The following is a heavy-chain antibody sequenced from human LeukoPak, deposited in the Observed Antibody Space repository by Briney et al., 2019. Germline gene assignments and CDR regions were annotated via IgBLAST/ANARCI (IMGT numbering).Heavy chain of an antibody. CDR2: ISYDGSNK. D-gene: IGHD2-2*01. CDR1: GFTVSSNY. CDR3: ARDVAGVVPAAGFDY. J-gene: IGHJ4*02. Sequence: GGSLRLSCAASGFTVSSNYMSWVRQAPGKGLERVSVISYDGSNKYYADSVKGRFTISRDNSKNTLYLQMNSLRAEDTAVYYCARDVAGVVPAAGFDYWGQGTLVTVSS. V-gene: IGHV3-30-3*01.